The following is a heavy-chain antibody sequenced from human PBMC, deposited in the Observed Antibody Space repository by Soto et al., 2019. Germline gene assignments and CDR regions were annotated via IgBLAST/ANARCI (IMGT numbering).Heavy chain of an antibody. V-gene: IGHV2-70*04. CDR2: IDWDDDK. D-gene: IGHD2-15*01. CDR3: ARIRLYCSGGSCYFYFDY. Sequence: LRLSCAASGFTFSSYGMHWIRQPPGKALEWLARIDWDDDKYYSTSLKTRLTISKDTSKNQVVLTMTNMDPVDTATYYCARIRLYCSGGSCYFYFDYWGQGTLVTVSS. CDR1: GFTFSSYGMH. J-gene: IGHJ4*02.